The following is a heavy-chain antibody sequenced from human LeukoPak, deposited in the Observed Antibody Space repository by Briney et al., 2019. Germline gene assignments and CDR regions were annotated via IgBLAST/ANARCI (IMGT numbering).Heavy chain of an antibody. CDR3: ARMGSSSSWPFDY. V-gene: IGHV1-2*02. J-gene: IGHJ4*02. CDR2: INPNSGGT. Sequence: ASVKVSCKASGYTFTGYYMHWVRQAPGQGLEWMGWINPNSGGTNYAQKFQGRVTMTRDRSTSTVYMELSSLRSDDTAVYYFARMGSSSSWPFDYWGQGTLVTVSS. D-gene: IGHD6-13*01. CDR1: GYTFTGYY.